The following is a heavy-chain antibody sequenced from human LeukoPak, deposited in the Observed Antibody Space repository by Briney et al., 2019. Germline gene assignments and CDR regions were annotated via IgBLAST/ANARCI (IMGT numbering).Heavy chain of an antibody. D-gene: IGHD6-13*01. CDR1: GFTFSNYA. Sequence: GGSLRLSCAASGFTFSNYAMSWVRQAPGKGLEWVSVISGSGGSTYYADSVKGRITISRVNSKNTLYLQMNSLRAEDTAVYYCAKDVAVAGSRRLDYWGQETLVTVSS. J-gene: IGHJ4*02. CDR2: ISGSGGST. V-gene: IGHV3-23*01. CDR3: AKDVAVAGSRRLDY.